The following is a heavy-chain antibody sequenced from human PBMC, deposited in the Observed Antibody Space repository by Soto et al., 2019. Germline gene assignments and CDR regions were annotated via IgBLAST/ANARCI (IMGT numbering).Heavy chain of an antibody. V-gene: IGHV1-3*01. D-gene: IGHD2-15*01. J-gene: IGHJ4*02. CDR1: GYTFTSYA. CDR2: INAGNGNT. CDR3: ASAGGYCSGGSCYGDDY. Sequence: GASVKVSCKASGYTFTSYAMHWVRQAPGQRLEWMGWINAGNGNTKYSQKFQGRVTITRDTSASTAYMELSSLRSEDTAVYYCASAGGYCSGGSCYGDDYWGQGTLVTVSS.